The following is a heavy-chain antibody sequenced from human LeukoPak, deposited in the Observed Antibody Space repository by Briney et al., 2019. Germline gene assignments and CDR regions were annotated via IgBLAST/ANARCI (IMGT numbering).Heavy chain of an antibody. V-gene: IGHV4-4*07. CDR2: IHTSGST. J-gene: IGHJ4*02. CDR1: NGSISSFY. D-gene: IGHD5-12*01. CDR3: ARGRGYERIWGYCFDS. Sequence: SETLSLTCTVSNGSISSFYWSWIRQPAGKGLEWIGRIHTSGSTIYNPSLMSRVTMSLDTSQNQFSLKLTSVTAADTAVYYCARGRGYERIWGYCFDSWGQGTLVTVSS.